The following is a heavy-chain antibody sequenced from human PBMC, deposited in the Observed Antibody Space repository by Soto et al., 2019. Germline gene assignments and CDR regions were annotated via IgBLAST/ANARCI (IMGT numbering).Heavy chain of an antibody. Sequence: SETLSLTCLLSGGSITNAFWHWTRHTPGKGLQWVGYIYSTGSAAYSPSIEARATISISKSRSQASLRLSSVTAEDTAIYYCAKGNNRSLIWGQRSPDSVSS. D-gene: IGHD1-20*01. J-gene: IGHJ4*02. CDR2: IYSTGSA. CDR3: AKGNNRSLI. CDR1: GGSITNAF. V-gene: IGHV4-4*08.